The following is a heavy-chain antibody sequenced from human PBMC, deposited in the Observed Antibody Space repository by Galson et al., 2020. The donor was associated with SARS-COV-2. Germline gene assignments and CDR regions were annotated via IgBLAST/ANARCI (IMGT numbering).Heavy chain of an antibody. Sequence: GGSLRLSCAASGFTFSSYAMHWVRQAPGKGLEWVAVISYDGSNKYYADSVKGRFTISRDNSKNTLYLQMNSLRAEDTAVYYCARARSGSYLGPFDYWGQVTLVTVSS. CDR1: GFTFSSYA. CDR3: ARARSGSYLGPFDY. CDR2: ISYDGSNK. J-gene: IGHJ4*02. V-gene: IGHV3-30-3*01. D-gene: IGHD1-26*01.